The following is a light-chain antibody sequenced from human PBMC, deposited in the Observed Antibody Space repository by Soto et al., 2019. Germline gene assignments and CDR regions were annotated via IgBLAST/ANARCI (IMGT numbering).Light chain of an antibody. J-gene: IGKJ2*01. CDR2: GAS. Sequence: EIMMTQSPDTLSVSPGERATVSCRASQSISSDFAWFQLKPGQAPRLLIYGASTRAPDVPDRFSGSGSGTEFTLTISSLQSEDFAVYYCQQYNNWPYTFGQGTKLEIK. V-gene: IGKV3-15*01. CDR1: QSISSD. CDR3: QQYNNWPYT.